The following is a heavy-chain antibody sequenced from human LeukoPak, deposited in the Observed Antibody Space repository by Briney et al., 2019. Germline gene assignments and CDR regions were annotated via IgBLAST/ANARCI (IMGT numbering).Heavy chain of an antibody. D-gene: IGHD4-23*01. Sequence: GGSLRLSCAASGFTFSSYGMSWVRQAPGKGLEWVSGISGSGGSTYYADSVKGRFTISRDNSKNSLYLQMNSLRTEDTALYYCAKAGTVDTYYYYYGMDVWGQGTTVTVSS. J-gene: IGHJ6*02. V-gene: IGHV3-23*01. CDR3: AKAGTVDTYYYYYGMDV. CDR1: GFTFSSYG. CDR2: ISGSGGST.